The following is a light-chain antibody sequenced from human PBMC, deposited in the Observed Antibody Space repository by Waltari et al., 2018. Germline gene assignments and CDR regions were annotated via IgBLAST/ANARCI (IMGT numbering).Light chain of an antibody. CDR2: QDS. Sequence: SYELTQPPSVSVSPGQTARITCTGDALPKQYVYWYQQKTGQAPVLVILQDSERPSGIPGRFSGSTSGTTGTLTISGVQAEDEADYYCQSADSSDTYVLFGGGTKVTVL. CDR1: ALPKQY. V-gene: IGLV3-25*03. J-gene: IGLJ3*02. CDR3: QSADSSDTYVL.